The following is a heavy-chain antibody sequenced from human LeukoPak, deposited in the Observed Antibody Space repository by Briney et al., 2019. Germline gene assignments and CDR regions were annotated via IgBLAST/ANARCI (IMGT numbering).Heavy chain of an antibody. J-gene: IGHJ4*02. CDR2: IRTTAEGAKYA. D-gene: IGHD3-9*01. V-gene: IGHV3-48*02. CDR3: EAGKRYAFDY. CDR1: GFSFTDYP. Sequence: GGSLRLSCATSGFSFTDYPMNWVRQAPGKGLEWISNIRTTAEGAKYAYYADSVKGRVTISRDDGKNTLYLHMNSLRDDDTVFFHAEAGKRYAFDYWGQGILVTVSS.